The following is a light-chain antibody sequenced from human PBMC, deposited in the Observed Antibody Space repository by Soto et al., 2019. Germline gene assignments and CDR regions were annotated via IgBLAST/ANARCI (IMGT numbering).Light chain of an antibody. Sequence: QSVLSQPASVSGSPGASITISCTGTSSDVGGFEYVSWYQHQPGKATKLIIYDVTKRPSGVSNRFSGSKSGNTASLTISGIQAEDEGDYYCGSITRSSTSVFGTGTKVTVL. CDR3: GSITRSSTSV. CDR2: DVT. J-gene: IGLJ1*01. CDR1: SSDVGGFEY. V-gene: IGLV2-14*01.